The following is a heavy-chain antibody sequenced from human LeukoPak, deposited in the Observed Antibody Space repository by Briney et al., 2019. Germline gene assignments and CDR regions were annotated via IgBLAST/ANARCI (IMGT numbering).Heavy chain of an antibody. CDR1: GGTFSSYA. D-gene: IGHD3-22*01. V-gene: IGHV1-69*04. CDR3: ARATPYDSSGYYYLYYYGMDV. CDR2: IIPILGIA. Sequence: GASVKVSCKASGGTFSSYAISWVRQAPGQGLEWMGRIIPILGIANYAQKFQGRVTITADKSTSTAYMELRSLRSDDTAVYYCARATPYDSSGYYYLYYYGMDVWGQGTTVTVSS. J-gene: IGHJ6*02.